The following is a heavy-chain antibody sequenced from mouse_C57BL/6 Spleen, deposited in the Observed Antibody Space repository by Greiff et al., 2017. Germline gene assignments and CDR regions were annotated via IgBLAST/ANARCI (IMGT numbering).Heavy chain of an antibody. J-gene: IGHJ2*01. D-gene: IGHD1-1*01. V-gene: IGHV1-22*01. Sequence: VQLQQSGPELVKPGASVKMSCKASGYTFTDYNMHWVRQSHGKSLEWIGYINPNNGGTSYNQKFKGKATLTVNKSSSTAYMELRSLTSEDSAVYYCARSLYYYGSSYGYWGQGTTLTVSS. CDR1: GYTFTDYN. CDR3: ARSLYYYGSSYGY. CDR2: INPNNGGT.